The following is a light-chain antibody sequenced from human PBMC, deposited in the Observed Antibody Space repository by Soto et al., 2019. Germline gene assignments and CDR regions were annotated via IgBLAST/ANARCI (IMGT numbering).Light chain of an antibody. V-gene: IGKV1-5*01. CDR1: QTISSS. CDR3: QQHNDYTAVT. CDR2: EAS. Sequence: DIQMTQSPSTLSASVGDRVTITCRASQTISSSLAWYQHKPGKAPKLLIFEASTLQTGVPSRFSGSGFGTEFTLTITGLQSDDFATYYCQQHNDYTAVTFGQGTKLEIK. J-gene: IGKJ2*01.